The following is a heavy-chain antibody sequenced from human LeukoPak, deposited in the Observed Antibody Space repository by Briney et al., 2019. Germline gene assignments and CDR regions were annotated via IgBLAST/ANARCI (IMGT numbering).Heavy chain of an antibody. J-gene: IGHJ6*03. D-gene: IGHD5-12*01. CDR3: AKDRYGDYEAPFHYYMDA. Sequence: ASVKVSCKVSGYTLTELSMHWVRQAPGKGLEWMGGFDPEDGETFYAQKFQGRVTMTEDTSTDTAYMQLSRLRSDDTAVYYCAKDRYGDYEAPFHYYMDAWGRGTTVTVSS. CDR1: GYTLTELS. CDR2: FDPEDGET. V-gene: IGHV1-24*01.